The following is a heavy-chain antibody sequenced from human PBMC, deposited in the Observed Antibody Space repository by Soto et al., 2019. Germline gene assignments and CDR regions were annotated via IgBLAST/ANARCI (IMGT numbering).Heavy chain of an antibody. D-gene: IGHD5-12*01. V-gene: IGHV3-30*18. J-gene: IGHJ5*02. Sequence: QVQLVESGGGVVQPGRSLRLSCAASGFTFSSYGMHWVRQAPGKGLEWVAVISYDGSNKYYADSVKGRFTISRDNFKNTLYLQMNSLRAEDTAVYYCAKDLGDGYTSRGNWFDPWGQGTLVTVSS. CDR2: ISYDGSNK. CDR3: AKDLGDGYTSRGNWFDP. CDR1: GFTFSSYG.